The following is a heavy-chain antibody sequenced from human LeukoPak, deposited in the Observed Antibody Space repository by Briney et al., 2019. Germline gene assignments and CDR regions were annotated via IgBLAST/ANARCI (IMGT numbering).Heavy chain of an antibody. CDR1: GGSISSGSYY. CDR3: ARPTFVSYYYDSSGYINAFDI. V-gene: IGHV4-61*02. Sequence: SETLSLTCTVSGGSISSGSYYWSWIRQPAGKGLEWIGRIYTSGSTNYNPSLKSRVTISVDTSKNQFSLKLSSVTAADTAVYYCARPTFVSYYYDSSGYINAFDIWGQGTMVTVSS. J-gene: IGHJ3*02. CDR2: IYTSGST. D-gene: IGHD3-22*01.